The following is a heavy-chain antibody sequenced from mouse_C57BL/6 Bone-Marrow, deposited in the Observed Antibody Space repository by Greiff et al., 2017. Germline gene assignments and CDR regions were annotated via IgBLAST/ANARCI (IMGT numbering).Heavy chain of an antibody. Sequence: DVMLVESGGGLVKPGESLKLSCESNEYEFPSYDMSWVRKTPEKRLALVAAINNDGGRTYYPDTMERRFSISRDNTNKTLYLHMSSLMSEDKALYYCARQIGYFDYWGQGTTLTVSS. V-gene: IGHV5-2*01. CDR2: INNDGGRT. J-gene: IGHJ2*01. CDR1: EYEFPSYD. CDR3: ARQIGYFDY.